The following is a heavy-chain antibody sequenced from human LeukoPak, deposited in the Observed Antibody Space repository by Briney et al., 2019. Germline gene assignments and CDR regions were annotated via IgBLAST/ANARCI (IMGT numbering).Heavy chain of an antibody. Sequence: SETLSLTCTVSGYSISSGYYWGWIRPPPGKGLEWIGRIYHSGSTYYNPSLKSRVTISVDTSKNQFSLKLSSVTAADTAVYYCARGAYNGFDYWGQGTLVTVSS. CDR1: GYSISSGYY. V-gene: IGHV4-38-2*02. J-gene: IGHJ4*02. CDR2: IYHSGST. D-gene: IGHD2-21*01. CDR3: ARGAYNGFDY.